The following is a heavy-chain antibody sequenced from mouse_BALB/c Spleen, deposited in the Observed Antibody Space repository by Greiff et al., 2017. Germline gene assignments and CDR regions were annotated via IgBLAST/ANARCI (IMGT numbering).Heavy chain of an antibody. D-gene: IGHD1-1*01. V-gene: IGHV5-4*02. J-gene: IGHJ4*01. CDR3: ARAPTDYYAMDY. Sequence: EVQLQESGGGLVKPGGSLKLSCAASGFTFSDYYMYWVRQTPEKRLEWVATISDGGSYTYYPDSVKGRFTISRDNAKNNLYLQMSSLKSEDTAMYYCARAPTDYYAMDYWGQGTSVTVSS. CDR2: ISDGGSYT. CDR1: GFTFSDYY.